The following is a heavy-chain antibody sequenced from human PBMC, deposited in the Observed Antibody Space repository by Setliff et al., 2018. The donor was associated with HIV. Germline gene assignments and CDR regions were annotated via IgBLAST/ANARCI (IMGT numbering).Heavy chain of an antibody. CDR3: ARLGSGWSDSYYYAMDI. CDR2: ISAYNGNT. Sequence: ASVKVSCKASGYTFTSYGISWVRQAPGQGLEWMGWISAYNGNTNYAQKLLGRVTMTIDTSTSRAYMELRSLRSDDTAMYFCARLGSGWSDSYYYAMDIWGQGTTVTVSS. D-gene: IGHD6-19*01. V-gene: IGHV1-18*01. J-gene: IGHJ6*02. CDR1: GYTFTSYG.